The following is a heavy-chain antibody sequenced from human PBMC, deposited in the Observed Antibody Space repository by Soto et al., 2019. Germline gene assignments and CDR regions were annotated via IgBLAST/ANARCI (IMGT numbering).Heavy chain of an antibody. V-gene: IGHV4-61*01. CDR2: IYYSGST. CDR3: ARDRGDCXGGSCYIEYYYYYGMDV. CDR1: GGSVSSGSYY. Sequence: SETLSLTCTVSGGSVSSGSYYWSWIRQPPGKGLEWIGYIYYSGSTNYNPSLKSRVTISVDTSKNQFSLKLSSVTAADTAVYYCARDRGDCXGGSCYIEYYYYYGMDVWGQGTTVTVSS. D-gene: IGHD2-15*01. J-gene: IGHJ6*02.